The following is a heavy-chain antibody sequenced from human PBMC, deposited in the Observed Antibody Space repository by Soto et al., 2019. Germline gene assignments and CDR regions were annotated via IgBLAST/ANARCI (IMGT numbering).Heavy chain of an antibody. Sequence: QVQLVESGGGLVKPGESLRLSCAASGFTFSDYYMSWIRQAPGKGLEWVSYISSSSSTIYYADSVKGRFTISRDNAKNSLYLQMNSLRDEDTAVYYCARDRSRMEKYSSSWYYYYGMDVWGQGTTVTVSS. CDR3: ARDRSRMEKYSSSWYYYYGMDV. CDR1: GFTFSDYY. D-gene: IGHD6-13*01. J-gene: IGHJ6*02. V-gene: IGHV3-11*04. CDR2: ISSSSSTI.